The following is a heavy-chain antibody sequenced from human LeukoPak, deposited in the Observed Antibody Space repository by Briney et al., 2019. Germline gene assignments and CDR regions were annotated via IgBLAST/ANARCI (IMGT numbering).Heavy chain of an antibody. D-gene: IGHD4-11*01. Sequence: GGSLRLSCTASGFTFGDYAMSWFRQAPGKGLEWVGFIRSKAYGGTTGYAASVKGRFTISRDDSKSIAYLQMNSLRTEDTAVYYCTGVSKEYYYYYMDVWGKGTTVTVSS. CDR1: GFTFGDYA. CDR2: IRSKAYGGTT. J-gene: IGHJ6*03. CDR3: TGVSKEYYYYYMDV. V-gene: IGHV3-49*03.